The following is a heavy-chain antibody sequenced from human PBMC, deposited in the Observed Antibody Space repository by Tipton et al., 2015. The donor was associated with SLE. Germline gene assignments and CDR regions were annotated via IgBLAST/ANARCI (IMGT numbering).Heavy chain of an antibody. D-gene: IGHD1-7*01. J-gene: IGHJ4*02. CDR3: ARVGGSTDAGTRY. CDR2: IYYSGST. Sequence: LRLSCTVSGGSISSYYWSWIRQSPGKGLEWIGYIYYSGSTNYNPSLKSRVTISVDTSKNQFSLKLSSVTAADTAVYYCARVGGSTDAGTRYWGQGTLVTVSS. V-gene: IGHV4-59*12. CDR1: GGSISSYY.